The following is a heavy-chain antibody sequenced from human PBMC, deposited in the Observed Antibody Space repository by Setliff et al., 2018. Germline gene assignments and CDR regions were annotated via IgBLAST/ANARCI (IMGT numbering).Heavy chain of an antibody. D-gene: IGHD3-10*01. V-gene: IGHV4-59*11. CDR1: GGSIRSHY. CDR3: ARDRTYYASGTYTRWFDR. J-gene: IGHJ5*02. CDR2: FFYSGDS. Sequence: ASETLSLTCTVSGGSIRSHYWSWIRQSPGKGLEWIGYFFYSGDSNYNPSLKSRVTMSVDTSKSQFSLSLSSVTTADTAVYYCARDRTYYASGTYTRWFDRWGQGTLVTVSS.